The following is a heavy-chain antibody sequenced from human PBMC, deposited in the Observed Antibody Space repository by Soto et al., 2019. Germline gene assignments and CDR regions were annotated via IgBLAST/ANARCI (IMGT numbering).Heavy chain of an antibody. CDR3: AKVIWGIAAAGTKVYYYYYGMDV. J-gene: IGHJ6*02. Sequence: PGGSLRLSCAASGFTFSSYGMHWVRQAPGKGLEWVAVISYDGSNKYYADSVKGRFTISRDNSKNTLYLQMNSLRAEDTAVYYCAKVIWGIAAAGTKVYYYYYGMDVWGQGTTVTVSS. CDR1: GFTFSSYG. CDR2: ISYDGSNK. D-gene: IGHD6-13*01. V-gene: IGHV3-30*18.